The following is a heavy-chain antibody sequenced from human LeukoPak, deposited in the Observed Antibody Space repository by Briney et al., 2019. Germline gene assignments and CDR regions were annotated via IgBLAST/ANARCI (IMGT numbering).Heavy chain of an antibody. D-gene: IGHD3-22*01. V-gene: IGHV4-34*01. CDR2: INHSGST. Sequence: SETLSLTCAVYGGSFSGYYWSWIRQPPGKGLEWIGEINHSGSTNYNPSLKSRVTISVDTSKNQFSLKLSSVTAADTAVYYCARARGVYYCDSSGYRYWGQGTLVTVSS. CDR1: GGSFSGYY. J-gene: IGHJ4*02. CDR3: ARARGVYYCDSSGYRY.